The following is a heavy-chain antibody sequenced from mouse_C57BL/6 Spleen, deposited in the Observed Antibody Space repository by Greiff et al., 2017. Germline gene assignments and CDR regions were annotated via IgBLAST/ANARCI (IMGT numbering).Heavy chain of an antibody. D-gene: IGHD1-1*01. CDR3: ARSHGSSAPYAMDY. CDR1: GYTFTDYE. J-gene: IGHJ4*01. CDR2: IDPETGGT. V-gene: IGHV1-15*01. Sequence: QVQLQQSGAELVRPGASVTLSCKASGYTFTDYEMHWVKQTPVHGLEWIGAIDPETGGTAYNQKFKGKAILTADKSSSTAYMELRSLTSEDSAVYYCARSHGSSAPYAMDYWGQGTSVTVSS.